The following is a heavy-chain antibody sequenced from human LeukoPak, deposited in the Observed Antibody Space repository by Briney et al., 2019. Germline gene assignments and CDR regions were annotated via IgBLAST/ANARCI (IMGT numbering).Heavy chain of an antibody. V-gene: IGHV4-34*01. CDR1: GGSYSGYY. Sequence: SETLSLXCAVYGGSYSGYYWSWIRQPPGKELEWIGEINHSGSTNYNPSLKSRVTISVDTSKNQFSLKLSSVTAADTAVYYCARDRTTDAFDIWGQGTMVTVSS. D-gene: IGHD4-11*01. J-gene: IGHJ3*02. CDR3: ARDRTTDAFDI. CDR2: INHSGST.